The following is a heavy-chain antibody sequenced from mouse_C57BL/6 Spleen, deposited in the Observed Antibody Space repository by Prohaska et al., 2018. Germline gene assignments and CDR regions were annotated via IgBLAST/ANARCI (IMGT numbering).Heavy chain of an antibody. Sequence: QVQLQQSGAELVRPGTSVTLSCKASGYAFTNYLIEWVKQRPGQGLEWIGVINPGRGGTNENEKLKGKATLTADKSSSTDYMQLSSLTSEDSAVYFCAGMASSYYFDYWGQGTTLTVSS. CDR3: AGMASSYYFDY. V-gene: IGHV1-54*01. J-gene: IGHJ2*01. CDR2: INPGRGGT. CDR1: GYAFTNYL. D-gene: IGHD1-1*01.